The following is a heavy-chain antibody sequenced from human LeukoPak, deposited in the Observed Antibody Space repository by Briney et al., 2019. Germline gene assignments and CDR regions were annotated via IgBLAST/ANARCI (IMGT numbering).Heavy chain of an antibody. CDR2: IRSESSST. D-gene: IGHD3-16*01. Sequence: GGSLRLSCAASGFTFSRYTMDWVRQAPGKELEWISNIRSESSSTTYADSVKGRFTISRDNAKNSLYLQINSLRAEDTAVYYCVRDLNWAFDYWGQGTLVTVSS. CDR1: GFTFSRYT. V-gene: IGHV3-48*01. CDR3: VRDLNWAFDY. J-gene: IGHJ4*02.